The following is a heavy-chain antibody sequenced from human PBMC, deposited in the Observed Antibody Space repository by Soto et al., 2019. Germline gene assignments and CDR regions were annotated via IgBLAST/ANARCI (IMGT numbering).Heavy chain of an antibody. D-gene: IGHD6-19*01. J-gene: IGHJ3*02. CDR2: ISYDGSNK. V-gene: IGHV3-30-3*01. CDR3: ARDSIAVAGAFDI. CDR1: GFTFSSYA. Sequence: QVQLVESGGGVVQPGRSLRLSCAASGFTFSSYAMHWVRQAPGKGLEWVAVISYDGSNKYYADSVKGRFTISRDNSKNTLYLQMNSLRAEDKAVYYCARDSIAVAGAFDIWGQGTMVTVSS.